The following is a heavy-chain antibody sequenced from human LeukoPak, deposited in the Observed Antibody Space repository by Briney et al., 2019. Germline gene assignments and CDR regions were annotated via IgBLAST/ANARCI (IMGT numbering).Heavy chain of an antibody. D-gene: IGHD1-26*01. CDR3: ARRLREDGMDV. J-gene: IGHJ6*02. CDR2: INPSGGST. V-gene: IGHV1-46*01. CDR1: GYTFTSYY. Sequence: EASVKVSCKASGYTFTSYYIHWVRQAPGQGLEWMGIINPSGGSTSYAQKFQGRVTMTRDTSTSTVYMELSSLRSEDTAVYYCARRLREDGMDVWGQGTTVTVSS.